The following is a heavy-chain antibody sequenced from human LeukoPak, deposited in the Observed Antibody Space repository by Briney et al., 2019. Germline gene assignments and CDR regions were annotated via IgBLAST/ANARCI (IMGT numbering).Heavy chain of an antibody. CDR3: EKDLYSLLRERDY. J-gene: IGHJ4*02. V-gene: IGHV3-43*02. D-gene: IGHD5-12*01. CDR2: VSREGAST. CDR1: GFASEEYA. Sequence: GGSLRHSCGASGFASEEYAVLGVRPARGKGVVWGSFVSREGASTYYADSVQVRFTIYRDNSTNSLYLQMNSLRSEDIAVYYCEKDLYSLLRERDYWGQGTLVTVSS.